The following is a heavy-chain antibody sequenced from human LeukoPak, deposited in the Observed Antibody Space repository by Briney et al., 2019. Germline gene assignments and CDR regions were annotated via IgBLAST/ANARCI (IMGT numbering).Heavy chain of an antibody. D-gene: IGHD4-11*01. J-gene: IGHJ4*02. CDR3: ARGTTVTTKNFDY. CDR1: GFTFSSYS. Sequence: GGSLRLSCAASGFTFSSYSMNWVRQAPGKGLEWVSSISSSSYIYYADSVKGRFTISRDNAKNSLYLQMNSLRAEDTAVYYCARGTTVTTKNFDYWGQGTLVTVSS. CDR2: ISSSSYI. V-gene: IGHV3-21*01.